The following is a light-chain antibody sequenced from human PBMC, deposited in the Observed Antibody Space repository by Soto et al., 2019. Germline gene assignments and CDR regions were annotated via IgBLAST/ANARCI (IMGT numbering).Light chain of an antibody. CDR3: SAWDDSIFGPV. Sequence: QSVLTQSPSASGTPGQRVTISCSGGNSNLGSNPVNWYLHLPGTAPKLLIYRDNQRPSGVPDRFSGSKSGTSASLAISGLQSEDEADYFCSAWDDSIFGPVFGGGTKLTVL. J-gene: IGLJ2*01. V-gene: IGLV1-44*01. CDR2: RDN. CDR1: NSNLGSNP.